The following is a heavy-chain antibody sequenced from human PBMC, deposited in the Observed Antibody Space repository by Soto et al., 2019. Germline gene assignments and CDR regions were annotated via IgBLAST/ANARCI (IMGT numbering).Heavy chain of an antibody. D-gene: IGHD4-17*01. V-gene: IGHV3-21*01. Sequence: EVQLVESGGGLVKPGGSLRLSCAASGFTFSSYSMNWVRQAPGKGLEWVSSISSSSSYIYYADSVKGRFTISRDNAKNSLYLQMNSLRAEDTAVYYCARDPNDSGDSWWGFDPWGQGTLVTVSS. CDR1: GFTFSSYS. CDR3: ARDPNDSGDSWWGFDP. J-gene: IGHJ5*02. CDR2: ISSSSSYI.